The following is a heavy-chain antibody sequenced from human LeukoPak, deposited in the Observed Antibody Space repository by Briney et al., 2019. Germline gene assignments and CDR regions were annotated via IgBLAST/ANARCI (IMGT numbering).Heavy chain of an antibody. CDR2: ISESGGST. J-gene: IGHJ6*02. V-gene: IGHV3-23*01. Sequence: PSGGSRRLSCAASGFTFSTTVVNWARQPPGRGRGWVSSISESGGSTYHADSVKGRFPFSRANSKRAWYRQMNTLSAGHTGLFHCRRYYVMLVWGQGPSVSVPS. CDR3: RRYYVMLV. CDR1: GFTFSTTV.